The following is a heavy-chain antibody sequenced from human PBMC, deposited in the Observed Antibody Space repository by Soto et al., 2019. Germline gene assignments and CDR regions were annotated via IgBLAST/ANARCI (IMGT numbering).Heavy chain of an antibody. CDR3: AKGAAGTGDGYYYYGMDV. CDR1: GFTFSSYG. V-gene: IGHV3-30*18. CDR2: ISYDGSNK. J-gene: IGHJ6*02. D-gene: IGHD6-13*01. Sequence: GGSLRLSCAASGFTFSSYGMHWVRQAPGKGLEWVAVISYDGSNKYYADSVKGRFTISRDNSKNTLYLQMNSLRAEDTAVYYCAKGAAGTGDGYYYYGMDVWGQGTTVTVSS.